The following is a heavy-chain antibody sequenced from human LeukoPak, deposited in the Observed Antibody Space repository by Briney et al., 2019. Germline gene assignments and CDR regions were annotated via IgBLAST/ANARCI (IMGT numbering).Heavy chain of an antibody. CDR2: IIPIFGTA. Sequence: GASVKVSCKASGGTFSSYAISWVRQAPGQGLEWMGGIIPIFGTANYAQKFQGRVTITTDESTSTAYMELSSLRSEDTAVYHCARGIAAAGYNWFDPWGQGTLVTVSS. D-gene: IGHD6-13*01. V-gene: IGHV1-69*05. J-gene: IGHJ5*02. CDR1: GGTFSSYA. CDR3: ARGIAAAGYNWFDP.